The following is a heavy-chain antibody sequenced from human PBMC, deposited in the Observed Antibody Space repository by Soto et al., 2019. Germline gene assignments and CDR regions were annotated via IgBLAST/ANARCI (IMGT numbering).Heavy chain of an antibody. J-gene: IGHJ4*02. D-gene: IGHD2-2*01. CDR2: IIPIFGTA. Sequence: SVKVSCKASGGTFSSYAISWVRQAPGQGLEWMGGIIPIFGTANYAQKFQGRVTITADESTSTAYMELSSLRSEDTAVYYCARKEEGYCSSTSCYVDLDYWGQGTLVTVSS. V-gene: IGHV1-69*13. CDR1: GGTFSSYA. CDR3: ARKEEGYCSSTSCYVDLDY.